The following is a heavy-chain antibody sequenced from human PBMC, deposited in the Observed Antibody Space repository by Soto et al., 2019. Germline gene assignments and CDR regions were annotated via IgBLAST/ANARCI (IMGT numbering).Heavy chain of an antibody. CDR3: AKDLSPSYYDRSGHHRDAFDI. V-gene: IGHV3-23*01. J-gene: IGHJ3*02. Sequence: EVPLLESGGGLVQPGGSLRLSCAASGFTFSSYAMSWVRQAPGKGLEWVSAISGSGGSTHYADSVKGRFTSSRDNPKXXLXLXXNSLRAEDTAVYYCAKDLSPSYYDRSGHHRDAFDIWCQGTMVTVSS. CDR1: GFTFSSYA. CDR2: ISGSGGST. D-gene: IGHD3-22*01.